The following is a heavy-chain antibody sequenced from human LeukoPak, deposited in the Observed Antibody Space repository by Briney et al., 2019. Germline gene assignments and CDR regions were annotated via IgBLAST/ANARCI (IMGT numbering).Heavy chain of an antibody. V-gene: IGHV1-18*01. CDR2: ISAYNGNT. CDR3: ARDLAGYCGGDCYSGIYYYYGMDV. J-gene: IGHJ6*02. D-gene: IGHD2-21*02. CDR1: GYTFTTYG. Sequence: ASVKVSCKASGYTFTTYGISWVRQAPGQGLEWMGWISAYNGNTNYAQKLQGRVTMTTDTSTSTAYMELRSLRSDDTAVYYCARDLAGYCGGDCYSGIYYYYGMDVWGQGTTVTVSS.